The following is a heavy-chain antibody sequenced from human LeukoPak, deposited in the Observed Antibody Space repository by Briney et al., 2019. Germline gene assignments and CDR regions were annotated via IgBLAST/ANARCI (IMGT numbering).Heavy chain of an antibody. J-gene: IGHJ6*02. CDR2: IYYSGST. CDR3: ARDRLAGTLYYYYYGMDV. V-gene: IGHV4-59*01. D-gene: IGHD3-3*02. Sequence: SETLPLTCTVSGGSISSYYWSWIRQPPGKGLEWIGYIYYSGSTNYNPSLKSRVTISVDTSKNQFSLKLSSVTAADTAVYYCARDRLAGTLYYYYYGMDVWGQGTTVTVSS. CDR1: GGSISSYY.